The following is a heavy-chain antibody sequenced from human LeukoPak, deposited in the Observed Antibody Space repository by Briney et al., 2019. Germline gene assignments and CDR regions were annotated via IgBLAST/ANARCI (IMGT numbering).Heavy chain of an antibody. J-gene: IGHJ5*02. CDR1: GYTFTSYY. V-gene: IGHV1-46*01. D-gene: IGHD3-22*01. Sequence: ASVKVSCKASGYTFTSYYMHWVRQAPGQGLEWMGIINTSGGSTSYAQKFQGRVTMTRDTSTSTVYMELSSLRSEDTAVYYCAGLPEYYYDSSGYYGNWFDPWGQGTLVTVSS. CDR2: INTSGGST. CDR3: AGLPEYYYDSSGYYGNWFDP.